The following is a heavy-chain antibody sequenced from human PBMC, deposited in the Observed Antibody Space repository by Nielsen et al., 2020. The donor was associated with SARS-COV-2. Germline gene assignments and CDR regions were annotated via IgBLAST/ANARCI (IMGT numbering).Heavy chain of an antibody. CDR3: ALYDYVWGSYRNDY. J-gene: IGHJ4*02. D-gene: IGHD3-16*02. Sequence: ASVKVSCKASGYTFTGHYIHWVRQAPGQGLEWMGRINPNSAGTNYAQRFKGRVTLTTDTSISTAYMDLSRLRSDDTAVYYCALYDYVWGSYRNDYWGQGTLVTVSS. CDR2: INPNSAGT. CDR1: GYTFTGHY. V-gene: IGHV1-2*06.